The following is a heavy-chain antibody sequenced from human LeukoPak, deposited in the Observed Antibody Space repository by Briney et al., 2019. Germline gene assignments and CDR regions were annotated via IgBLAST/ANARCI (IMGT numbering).Heavy chain of an antibody. J-gene: IGHJ4*02. D-gene: IGHD3-10*01. CDR2: IYPDDSDT. V-gene: IGHV5-51*01. CDR1: GYSFSNYW. CDR3: ARLGEYGSGTYHRREIDN. Sequence: GESLKLSCEASGYSFSNYWITWVRQLPGKGLEWMGMIYPDDSDTRYSPSFQGQVTFSVDKSISTAYLEWGSLRVPDTSMYYCARLGEYGSGTYHRREIDNWGQGSLVTVSS.